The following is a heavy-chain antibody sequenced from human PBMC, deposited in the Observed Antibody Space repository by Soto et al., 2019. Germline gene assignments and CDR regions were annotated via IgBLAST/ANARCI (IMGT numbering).Heavy chain of an antibody. CDR1: GGSFSGYY. J-gene: IGHJ5*02. CDR2: INHSGST. Sequence: SETLSLTCAVYGGSFSGYYWSWIRQPPGKGLEWIGEINHSGSTNYNPSLKSRVTISVDTSKNQFSLKLSSVTAADTAVYYCARGGGGSSSWYVISKYNWFDPWGQGTLVTVSS. CDR3: ARGGGGSSSWYVISKYNWFDP. V-gene: IGHV4-34*01. D-gene: IGHD6-13*01.